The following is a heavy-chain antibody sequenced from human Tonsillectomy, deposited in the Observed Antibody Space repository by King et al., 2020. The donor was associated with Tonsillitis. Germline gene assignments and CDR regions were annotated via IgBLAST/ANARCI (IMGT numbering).Heavy chain of an antibody. CDR3: ARGYYYDSSGYVGANP. Sequence: VQLQQWGAGLLKPSETLSLTCAVYGGSFSGYYWSWIRQPPGKGLEWIGEINHSGSTNYNPSLKSRVTISVDTSKNQFSLKLSSVTAADTAVYYCARGYYYDSSGYVGANPWGQGTLVTVSS. CDR1: GGSFSGYY. CDR2: INHSGST. V-gene: IGHV4-34*01. J-gene: IGHJ5*02. D-gene: IGHD3-22*01.